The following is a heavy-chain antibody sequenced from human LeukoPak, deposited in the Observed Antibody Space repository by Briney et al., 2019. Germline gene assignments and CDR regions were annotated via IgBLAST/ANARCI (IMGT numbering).Heavy chain of an antibody. CDR2: INPNFGTA. CDR3: ARDRYDSSGYYPH. J-gene: IGHJ4*02. D-gene: IGHD3-22*01. Sequence: GASVKVSCKASGGTFTSYAIRWVRQAPGQGLEWMGGINPNFGTANYAQKFQGRVTITTDESTSTAYMELRRLRSDDTAVYYCARDRYDSSGYYPHWGQGTLVTVSS. V-gene: IGHV1-69*05. CDR1: GGTFTSYA.